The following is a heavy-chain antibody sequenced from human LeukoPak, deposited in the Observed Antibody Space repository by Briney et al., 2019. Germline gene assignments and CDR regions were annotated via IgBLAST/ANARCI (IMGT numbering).Heavy chain of an antibody. J-gene: IGHJ4*02. CDR2: ISWNSGSI. CDR3: AKDQGYSYGPIDY. Sequence: GRSLRLSCAASGFTFDDYAMHWVRQAPGKGLEWVSGISWNSGSIGYADSVKGRFTISRDNAKNSPYLQMNSLRAEDTALYYCAKDQGYSYGPIDYWAQGTLVTVSS. V-gene: IGHV3-9*01. CDR1: GFTFDDYA. D-gene: IGHD5-18*01.